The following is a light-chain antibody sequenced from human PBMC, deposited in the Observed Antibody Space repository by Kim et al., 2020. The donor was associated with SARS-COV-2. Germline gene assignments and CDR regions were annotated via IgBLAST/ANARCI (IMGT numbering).Light chain of an antibody. CDR2: GAS. CDR1: QSVSRN. J-gene: IGKJ2*01. CDR3: QQYDNWSPYT. Sequence: STGERATLSCRASQSVSRNLAWYQQIPGQAPRLLSYGASTRDTGIPARFSGSGSGTEFTLTITSLQSEDFAVYYCQQYDNWSPYTFGQGTKLEI. V-gene: IGKV3-15*01.